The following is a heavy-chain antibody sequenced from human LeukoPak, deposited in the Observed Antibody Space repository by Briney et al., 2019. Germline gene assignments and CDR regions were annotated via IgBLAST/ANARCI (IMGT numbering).Heavy chain of an antibody. CDR1: GYIFTDYY. CDR3: AREYYGDYDNPTGFDP. D-gene: IGHD4-17*01. V-gene: IGHV1-2*02. CDR2: INPNSGGT. J-gene: IGHJ5*02. Sequence: GASVKVSCKASGYIFTDYYMHWVRQAPGQGLECMGWINPNSGGTNYAQKFQGRVTMTRDTSISTAYMELSRLRSDDTAVYYCAREYYGDYDNPTGFDPWGQGTLVAVSS.